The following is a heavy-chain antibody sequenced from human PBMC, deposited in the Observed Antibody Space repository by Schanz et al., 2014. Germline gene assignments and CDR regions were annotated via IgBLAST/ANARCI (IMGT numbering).Heavy chain of an antibody. V-gene: IGHV3-23*04. CDR3: RLWFGELYYGMDV. Sequence: EVQLVESGGVVVQPGGSLRFSCAASGFTFSSYAMSWVRQAPGKGLEWVSAISGSGGSTYYADSVKGLFTISRDNSKNTLYRQMNSLRAVDTAVYYCRLWFGELYYGMDVWGQGTTVTVSS. J-gene: IGHJ6*02. CDR1: GFTFSSYA. CDR2: ISGSGGST. D-gene: IGHD3-10*01.